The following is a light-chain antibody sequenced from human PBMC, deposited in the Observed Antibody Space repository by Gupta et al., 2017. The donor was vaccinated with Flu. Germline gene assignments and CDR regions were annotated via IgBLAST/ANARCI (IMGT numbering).Light chain of an antibody. J-gene: IGKJ3*01. CDR3: IQDLQTFT. CDR1: QSLLHSNGYHY. Sequence: DIVMTHSPLSLPVTPGEPASISCRSSQSLLHSNGYHYLDWYLQKPGQSPQLMIYLGSKRDCGVPDRFSGSGEGKDFTLKSSGGEDEDGGVYYCIQDLQTFTFGHGTKVDIK. V-gene: IGKV2-28*01. CDR2: LGS.